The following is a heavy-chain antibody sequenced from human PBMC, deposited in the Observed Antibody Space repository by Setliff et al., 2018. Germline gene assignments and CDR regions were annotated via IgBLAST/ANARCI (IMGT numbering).Heavy chain of an antibody. Sequence: GGSLRLSCAASGFTFSNSWMSWVRQAPGKGLEWVANIKQDGSEKYYVDSVKGRFTISRDNAKNSLYLQMSSRRAEDTAVYYCARETLPYYFDYCGQGTLVTVSS. CDR1: GFTFSNSW. CDR3: ARETLPYYFDY. V-gene: IGHV3-7*01. J-gene: IGHJ4*02. CDR2: IKQDGSEK.